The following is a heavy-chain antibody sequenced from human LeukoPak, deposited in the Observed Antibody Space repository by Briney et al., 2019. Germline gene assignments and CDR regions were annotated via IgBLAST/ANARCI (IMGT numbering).Heavy chain of an antibody. V-gene: IGHV1-18*01. Sequence: ASVKVSCKASGYTFTSYGISRVRQAPGQGLEWMGWISAYNGNTNYAQKLQGRVTMTTDTSTSTAYMELRSLRSDDTAVYYCAREQQLKYYYYGMDVWGQGTTVTVSS. D-gene: IGHD6-13*01. CDR2: ISAYNGNT. CDR3: AREQQLKYYYYGMDV. CDR1: GYTFTSYG. J-gene: IGHJ6*02.